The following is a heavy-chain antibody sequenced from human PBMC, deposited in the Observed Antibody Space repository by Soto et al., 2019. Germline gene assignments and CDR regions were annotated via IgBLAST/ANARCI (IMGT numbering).Heavy chain of an antibody. D-gene: IGHD5-18*01. CDR3: ASDLKYSYGYPYYYYGMDV. CDR2: ISSSSSYI. CDR1: GFTFSSYS. Sequence: PGGSLRLSCAASGFTFSSYSMNWVRQAPGKGLEWVSSISSSSSYIYYADSVKGRFTISRDNAKNSLYLQMNSLRAEDTAVYYYASDLKYSYGYPYYYYGMDVWGQGTTVTVSS. V-gene: IGHV3-21*01. J-gene: IGHJ6*02.